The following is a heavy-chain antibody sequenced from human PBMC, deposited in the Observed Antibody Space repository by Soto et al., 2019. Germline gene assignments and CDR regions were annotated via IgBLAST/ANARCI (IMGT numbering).Heavy chain of an antibody. V-gene: IGHV3-74*01. CDR2: INCDGSST. CDR1: GFTFSTYW. J-gene: IGHJ3*01. Sequence: EVQLVESGGGLVQPGGSLRLSCAASGFTFSTYWMHWVRQAPGKGLVWVSRINCDGSSTNYADSVKGRFTISSDNAKNRLYLPMTSLRAAETAVFYCAGGVPGHYGFDVWGPGTMVTFS. D-gene: IGHD1-1*01. CDR3: AGGVPGHYGFDV.